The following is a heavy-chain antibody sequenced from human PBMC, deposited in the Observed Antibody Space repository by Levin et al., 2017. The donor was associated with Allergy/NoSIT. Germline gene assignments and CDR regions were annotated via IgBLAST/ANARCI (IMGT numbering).Heavy chain of an antibody. Sequence: PSETLSLTCTVSGGSISTYYWTWIRQPPGKGLEWIGWIYYSGSTKYNPSLNSRVTISLDTSKNQFSLKVTSVTAADTAVYYCARELGSGYSYGMDGWGQGTTVTVSS. CDR1: GGSISTYY. CDR3: ARELGSGYSYGMDG. CDR2: IYYSGST. D-gene: IGHD5-18*01. V-gene: IGHV4-59*01. J-gene: IGHJ6*02.